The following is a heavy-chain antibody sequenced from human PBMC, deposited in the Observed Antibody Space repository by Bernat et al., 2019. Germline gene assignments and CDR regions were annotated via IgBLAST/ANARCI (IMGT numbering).Heavy chain of an antibody. D-gene: IGHD3-3*01. V-gene: IGHV4-61*02. J-gene: IGHJ5*02. CDR3: ARVIPLRFLAKFDP. CDR2: IYTSGST. Sequence: QVQLQESGPGLVKPSQTLSLTCTVSGGSISSGSYYWSWIRQPAGKGLEWIGRIYTSGSTNYNPSLKSRVTISVDTSKNQSSLKLSSVTAADPAVYYCARVIPLRFLAKFDPWGQGTLVTVSS. CDR1: GGSISSGSYY.